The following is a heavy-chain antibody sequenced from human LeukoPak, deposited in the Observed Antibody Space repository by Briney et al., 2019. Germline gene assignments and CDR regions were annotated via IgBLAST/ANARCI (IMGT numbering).Heavy chain of an antibody. D-gene: IGHD2-2*01. Sequence: GASVKVSCKASGYTFTSYGISWVRQAPGQGLEWMGWISAYNGNTIYAQKLQGRVTMTTDTSTSTAYMELRSPRSDDTAVYYCASGVVVPAANDAFDIWGQGTMVTVSS. V-gene: IGHV1-18*01. CDR1: GYTFTSYG. J-gene: IGHJ3*02. CDR2: ISAYNGNT. CDR3: ASGVVVPAANDAFDI.